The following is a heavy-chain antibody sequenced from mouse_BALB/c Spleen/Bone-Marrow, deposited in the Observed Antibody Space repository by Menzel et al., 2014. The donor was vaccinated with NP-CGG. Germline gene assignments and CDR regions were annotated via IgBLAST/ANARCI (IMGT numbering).Heavy chain of an antibody. V-gene: IGHV1-26*01. CDR1: GYSFTGYA. CDR2: INPHNVGT. CDR3: ARGGYYEALSY. D-gene: IGHD1-1*01. Sequence: EVQLQQSGPELVKPGASMKISCKASGYSFTGYAINWVKQSHGKTLEWIGLINPHNVGTSYNQKFKGKATLTVDKSSSTAYMELLSLTSKDSAVYYCARGGYYEALSYWGQGTTLTVSS. J-gene: IGHJ2*01.